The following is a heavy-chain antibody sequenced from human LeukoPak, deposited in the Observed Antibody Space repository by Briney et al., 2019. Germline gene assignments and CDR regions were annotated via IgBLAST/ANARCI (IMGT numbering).Heavy chain of an antibody. D-gene: IGHD1-1*01. CDR3: AGGVKNWNEGRNWFDP. V-gene: IGHV4-59*12. Sequence: SETLSLTCTVSGGSISSYYWSWIRQPPGKGLEWIGYIYYSGSTNYNPSLKSRVTISVDTSKQQFSLNLTPVTAPRTDVCYCAGGVKNWNEGRNWFDPWGQGTLVTVSS. CDR1: GGSISSYY. CDR2: IYYSGST. J-gene: IGHJ5*02.